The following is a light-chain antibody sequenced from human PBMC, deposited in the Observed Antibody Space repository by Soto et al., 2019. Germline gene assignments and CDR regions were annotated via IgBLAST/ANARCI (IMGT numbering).Light chain of an antibody. CDR2: AAS. CDR1: QSISSY. CDR3: QQSYSTPWT. V-gene: IGKV1-39*01. J-gene: IGKJ1*01. Sequence: DIQMTQSPSSLSASVGDRVTITCRASQSISSYLNWYQQKPGKAPTLLIYAASSLQSGVPSRFSGSGSGTDFTLTISSLQHEDFATYYCQQSYSTPWTFGQGTTVEIK.